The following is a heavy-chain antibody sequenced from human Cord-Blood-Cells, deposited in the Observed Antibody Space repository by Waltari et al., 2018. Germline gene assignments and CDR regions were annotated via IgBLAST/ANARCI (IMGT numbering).Heavy chain of an antibody. J-gene: IGHJ4*02. CDR2: INPSGGST. V-gene: IGHV1-46*01. CDR1: GYTFTSYY. CDR3: ARERFGESYFDY. D-gene: IGHD3-3*01. Sequence: QVQLVQSGAEVKKPGDSVKVSCKASGYTFTSYYMHCVRQAPGQGLEWMGIINPSGGSTSYAQKFQGRVTMTRDTSTSTVYMELSSLRSEDTAVYYCARERFGESYFDYWGQGTLVTVSS.